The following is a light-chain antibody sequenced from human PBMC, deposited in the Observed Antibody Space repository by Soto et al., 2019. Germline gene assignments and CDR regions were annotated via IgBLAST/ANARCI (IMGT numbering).Light chain of an antibody. CDR3: QQYGSSLPWT. J-gene: IGKJ1*01. CDR1: QSVSSN. Sequence: EIVMTHSPATLSVSPCERATLSFSASQSVSSNLAWYQQKPGQAPRLLIYGASTRATGIPARFSGSGSGTEFTLTISSLQSEDFAVYYCQQYGSSLPWTFGQGTKVDIK. CDR2: GAS. V-gene: IGKV3-15*01.